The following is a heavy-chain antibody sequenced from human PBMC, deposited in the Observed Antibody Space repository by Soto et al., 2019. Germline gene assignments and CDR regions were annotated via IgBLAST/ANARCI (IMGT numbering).Heavy chain of an antibody. CDR3: VKNSGWFNT. Sequence: GGSLSLSCASSGFMFSTNDMSWVRQAPGKGLEWLTTIEGSGEITYYADSVKGRFTISRDNSKSTVYLQMDSLTADETAVYFCVKNSGWFNTWGQGTPVTVSS. CDR2: IEGSGEIT. CDR1: GFMFSTND. V-gene: IGHV3-23*01. J-gene: IGHJ5*02. D-gene: IGHD3-10*01.